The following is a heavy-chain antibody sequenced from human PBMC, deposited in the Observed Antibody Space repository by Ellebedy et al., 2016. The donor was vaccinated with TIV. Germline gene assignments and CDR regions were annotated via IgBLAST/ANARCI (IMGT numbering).Heavy chain of an antibody. CDR3: ARAPRGAGTRSFDY. Sequence: MPSETLSLTCTVSGGSISSSIYYWGWIRQPPGKGLEWIGSIYYSGSTYYNPSLKSRVTISVDTSKNQFSLKLSSVTAADTAVYYCARAPRGAGTRSFDYWGQGTLVTVSS. D-gene: IGHD6-19*01. V-gene: IGHV4-39*07. J-gene: IGHJ4*02. CDR1: GGSISSSIYY. CDR2: IYYSGST.